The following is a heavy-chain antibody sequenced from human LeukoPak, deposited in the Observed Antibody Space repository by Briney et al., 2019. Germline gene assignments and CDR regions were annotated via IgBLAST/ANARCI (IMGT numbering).Heavy chain of an antibody. Sequence: SETLSLTCTVSGGSISSSSYYWGWIRQPPGKGLEWIGSIYYSGSTYYNPSLKSRVTISVDTSKNQFSLKLSSVTAADTAVYYCAILGYSYGIDYWGQGTLVTVSS. CDR2: IYYSGST. V-gene: IGHV4-39*07. CDR1: GGSISSSSYY. D-gene: IGHD5-18*01. CDR3: AILGYSYGIDY. J-gene: IGHJ4*02.